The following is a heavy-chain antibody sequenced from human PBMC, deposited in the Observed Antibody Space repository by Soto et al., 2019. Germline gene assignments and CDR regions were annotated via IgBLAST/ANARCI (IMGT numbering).Heavy chain of an antibody. J-gene: IGHJ4*02. V-gene: IGHV1-24*01. CDR3: ATDLRKTDYDDSSGPYYFDY. Sequence: ASVKVSCKVSGYTLTELSMHWVRQAPGKGLEWMGGFDPEDGETIYAQKFQGRVTMTEDTSTDTAYMELSSLRSEDTAVYYCATDLRKTDYDDSSGPYYFDYWGQGTLVTVSS. CDR1: GYTLTELS. CDR2: FDPEDGET. D-gene: IGHD3-22*01.